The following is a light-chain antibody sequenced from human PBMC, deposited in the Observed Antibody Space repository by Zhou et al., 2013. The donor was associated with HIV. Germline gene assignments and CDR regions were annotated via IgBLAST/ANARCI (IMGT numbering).Light chain of an antibody. Sequence: EVVMTQSPVILSVSPGEGATLSCRASQTIGNNLAWYQHKPGQAPRLLIYGASTRATGIPTRISGSGAWTEFTLTISSVQSEDFAVYYCQHYGSSPPVTFGGGTKVEIK. J-gene: IGKJ4*01. CDR2: GAS. CDR1: QTIGNN. V-gene: IGKV3-15*01. CDR3: QHYGSSPPVT.